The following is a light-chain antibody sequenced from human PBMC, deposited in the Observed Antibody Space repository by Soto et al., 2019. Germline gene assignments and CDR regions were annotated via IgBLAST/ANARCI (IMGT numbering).Light chain of an antibody. J-gene: IGKJ2*01. V-gene: IGKV3-15*01. CDR3: QQYNNWTPYT. CDR2: GAS. Sequence: EIVMTQSPGTLSVSPGERATLSCRASQSVSSSLAWYQQRPGQAPRLLVYGASTRATGVPARFSGSGSGTEFTLTITSLQYEDFAGYYCQQYNNWTPYTLGQGTKLQIK. CDR1: QSVSSS.